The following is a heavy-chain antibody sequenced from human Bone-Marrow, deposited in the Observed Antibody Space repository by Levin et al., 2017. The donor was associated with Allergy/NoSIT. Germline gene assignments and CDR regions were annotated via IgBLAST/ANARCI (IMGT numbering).Heavy chain of an antibody. CDR2: ISYDASNK. D-gene: IGHD2-21*01. J-gene: IGHJ3*01. V-gene: IGHV3-30-3*01. CDR1: GFTFSSYA. Sequence: GESLKISCAASGFTFSSYAMHWVRQAPGKGLEWVAVISYDASNKYYADSVKGRFTISRDNSKNTLYLQMNSLRAEDTAVYYCARDRGHIGLWGQGTMVTVSS. CDR3: ARDRGHIGL.